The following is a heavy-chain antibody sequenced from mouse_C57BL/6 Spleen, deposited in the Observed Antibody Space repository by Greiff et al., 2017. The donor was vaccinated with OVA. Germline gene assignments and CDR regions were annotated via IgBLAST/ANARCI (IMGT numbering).Heavy chain of an antibody. CDR2: IYPGSGNT. CDR3: ARGGNYADD. CDR1: GYTFTDYY. V-gene: IGHV1-76*01. J-gene: IGHJ2*01. Sequence: QVQLKQSGAELVRPGASVKLSCKASGYTFTDYYINWVKQRPGQGLEWIARIYPGSGNTYYNEKFKGKATLTAEKSSSTAYMQLSSLTSEDAAVYFCARGGNYADDWGQGTTLTVSS.